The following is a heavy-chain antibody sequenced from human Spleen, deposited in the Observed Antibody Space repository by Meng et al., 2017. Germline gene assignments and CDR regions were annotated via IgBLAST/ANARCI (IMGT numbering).Heavy chain of an antibody. CDR3: ARGPTTMAHDFDY. CDR1: GGSFSDYY. V-gene: IGHV4-34*01. D-gene: IGHD4-11*01. J-gene: IGHJ4*02. CDR2: INHSGST. Sequence: QVQLQLWGVGPLKPSETLSLTCVVSGGSFSDYYWSWIRQPPGKGLEWIGEINHSGSTNYNPSLESRATISVDTSQNNLSLKLSSVTAADSAVYYCARGPTTMAHDFDYWGQGTLVTVSS.